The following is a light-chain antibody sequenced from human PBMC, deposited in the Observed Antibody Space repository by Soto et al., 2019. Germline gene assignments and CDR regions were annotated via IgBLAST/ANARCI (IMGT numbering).Light chain of an antibody. CDR1: QSVGSN. Sequence: ETLMTQSPATLSVSPGERATLSCRASQSVGSNLAWYQQKPGQAPRLLISGASARATGIPARFSGSGSWTDLPLTVSRLQSEDFAIYYCQQYNNGPLTFGGGTTVEIK. V-gene: IGKV3-15*01. CDR3: QQYNNGPLT. CDR2: GAS. J-gene: IGKJ4*01.